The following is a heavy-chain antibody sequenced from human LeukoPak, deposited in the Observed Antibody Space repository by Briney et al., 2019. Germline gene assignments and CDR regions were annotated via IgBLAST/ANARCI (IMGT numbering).Heavy chain of an antibody. CDR1: GYTFTTYG. J-gene: IGHJ2*01. D-gene: IGHD6-6*01. CDR2: ISGNNGNT. CDR3: ARGMYSSSSFLYFDL. V-gene: IGHV1-18*01. Sequence: ASVKVSCKASGYTFTTYGITWVRQAPGQGLEWMGWISGNNGNTNYAQKLQGRVTMTTDTSTSTAYMELSSLRSEDTAVYYCARGMYSSSSFLYFDLWGRGTLVTVSS.